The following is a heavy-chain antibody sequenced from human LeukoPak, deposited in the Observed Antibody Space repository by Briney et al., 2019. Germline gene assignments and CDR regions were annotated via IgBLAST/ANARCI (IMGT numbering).Heavy chain of an antibody. CDR1: GDSFGIYH. V-gene: IGHV4-59*01. D-gene: IGHD3-16*01. J-gene: IGHJ4*02. CDR3: ARVGRGDHTWGSYYCDH. Sequence: PSETLSLTCTVSGDSFGIYHWSWLRQPPGKGLEWIGYISSGGRTSYNPSLQSRVTISVDTSKNQFSLKLSSVTAADTAVYYCARVGRGDHTWGSYYCDHWGQGTLVSVSS. CDR2: ISSGGRT.